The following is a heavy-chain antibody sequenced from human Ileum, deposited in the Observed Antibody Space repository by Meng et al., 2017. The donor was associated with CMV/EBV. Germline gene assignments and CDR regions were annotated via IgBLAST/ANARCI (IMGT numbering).Heavy chain of an antibody. V-gene: IGHV3-74*01. CDR1: GFTFSNYW. CDR3: VRDGVGAPPFDY. D-gene: IGHD1-26*01. CDR2: IKGDGTST. Sequence: GESLKISCAASGFTFSNYWMHWVRQDPGKGLVWVARIKGDGTSTGYVDSVKGRFTISRDNAKNTLYLQMNNLRAEDTAVFYCVRDGVGAPPFDYWGQGTLVNVSS. J-gene: IGHJ4*02.